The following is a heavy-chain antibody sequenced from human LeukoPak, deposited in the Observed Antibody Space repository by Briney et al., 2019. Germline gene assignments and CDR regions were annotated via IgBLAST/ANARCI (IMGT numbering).Heavy chain of an antibody. CDR2: MYYSGSS. CDR1: GDSMSNYY. J-gene: IGHJ4*02. Sequence: SETLSLTCTVSGDSMSNYYWSWIRQPPGKGLEWIGYMYYSGSSNYNPSLKSRVTISADTSKNQFSLKLSSVTAADTAVNYCARGADGDYWGQGILVTVSS. V-gene: IGHV4-59*12. CDR3: ARGADGDY. D-gene: IGHD1-26*01.